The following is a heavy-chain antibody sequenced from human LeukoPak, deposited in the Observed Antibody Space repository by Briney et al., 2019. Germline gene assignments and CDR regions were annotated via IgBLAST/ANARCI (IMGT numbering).Heavy chain of an antibody. D-gene: IGHD6-13*01. V-gene: IGHV3-30-3*01. CDR2: ISYDETNK. J-gene: IGHJ4*02. CDR3: AREVYDSSSIDY. Sequence: GGSLRLSCAASGFTFSSYAMHWVRQAPGKGLEWVAVISYDETNKYYADSVKGRFTISRDNAKNSLYLQMNSLRAEDTAVYYCAREVYDSSSIDYWGQGTLVTVSS. CDR1: GFTFSSYA.